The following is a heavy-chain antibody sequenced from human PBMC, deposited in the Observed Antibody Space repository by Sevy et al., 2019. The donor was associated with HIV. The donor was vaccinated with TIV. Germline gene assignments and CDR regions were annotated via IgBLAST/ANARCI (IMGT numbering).Heavy chain of an antibody. Sequence: GGSLRLSCAASGFTFRDYSMSWVRQAPGEGLEWVASISSTTTYRYYADSVKGRFTISRDNANNSLYLQMDSLRAEDTAVYYCARDLGNRGAYHIWGQGTMGTV. CDR1: GFTFRDYS. CDR2: ISSTTTYR. D-gene: IGHD3-16*01. CDR3: ARDLGNRGAYHI. J-gene: IGHJ3*02. V-gene: IGHV3-21*01.